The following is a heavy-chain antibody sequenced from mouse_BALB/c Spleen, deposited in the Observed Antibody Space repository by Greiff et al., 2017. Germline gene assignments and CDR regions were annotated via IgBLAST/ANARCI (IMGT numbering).Heavy chain of an antibody. Sequence: EVQLQESGPGLVKPSQSLSLTCTVTGYSITSYYAWNWIRQFPGNKLEWMGYISYSGSTSYNPSLKSRISITRDTSKNQFFLQLNSVTTEDTATYYCARGDYYRAFDYWGQGTTLTVSS. J-gene: IGHJ2*01. CDR3: ARGDYYRAFDY. CDR2: ISYSGST. V-gene: IGHV3-2*02. D-gene: IGHD1-1*01. CDR1: GYSITSYYA.